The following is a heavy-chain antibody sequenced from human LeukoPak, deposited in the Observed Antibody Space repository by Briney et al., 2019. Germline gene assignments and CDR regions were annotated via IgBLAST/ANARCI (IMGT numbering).Heavy chain of an antibody. CDR1: GFTFSTYW. Sequence: PGGSLRLSCAAFGFTFSTYWMTWVRQAPGKGLEWVANIKPDGSQIYYVDSVKGRFTISRDNAKNSLYLQMSSLRAEDTAVYYCARDLNWETYWGQGTLVTVSS. CDR3: ARDLNWETY. CDR2: IKPDGSQI. D-gene: IGHD7-27*01. J-gene: IGHJ4*02. V-gene: IGHV3-7*01.